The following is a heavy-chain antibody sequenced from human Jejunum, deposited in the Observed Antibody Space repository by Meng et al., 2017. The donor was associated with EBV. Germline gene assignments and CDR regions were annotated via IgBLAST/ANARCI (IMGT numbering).Heavy chain of an antibody. D-gene: IGHD1-14*01. CDR1: TDFISSYEW. V-gene: IGHV4-4*02. Sequence: QLKESGPGLVKPSGTLSLTCAASTDFISSYEWWSWVRQPPGKGLEWLGEINQVGSTYYNPSLKSRVNISIDTSKRQFSLRLNSMTAADTAVYYCARASSERLLDYWGQGTLVTVSS. CDR3: ARASSERLLDY. J-gene: IGHJ4*02. CDR2: INQVGST.